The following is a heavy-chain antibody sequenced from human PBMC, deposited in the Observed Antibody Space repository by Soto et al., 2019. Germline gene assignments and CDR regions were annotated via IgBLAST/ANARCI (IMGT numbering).Heavy chain of an antibody. V-gene: IGHV3-21*01. D-gene: IGHD3-22*01. Sequence: EVQLVESGGGQVKPGGSLRLSCAASGFTFSSYSMNWVRQAPGKGLEWVSSISSSSSYIYYADSVKGRFTISRDNAKNSLYLQMNSLRAEDTAVYYCARDIDYYDSSGYYRDYWGQGTLVTVSS. J-gene: IGHJ4*02. CDR3: ARDIDYYDSSGYYRDY. CDR2: ISSSSSYI. CDR1: GFTFSSYS.